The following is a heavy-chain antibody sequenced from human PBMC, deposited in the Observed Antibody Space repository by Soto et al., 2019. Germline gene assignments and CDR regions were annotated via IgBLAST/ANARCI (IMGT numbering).Heavy chain of an antibody. J-gene: IGHJ4*02. CDR2: IDQDGIGK. CDR1: GFAFSDYY. V-gene: IGHV3-7*01. CDR3: ARDVYDWLPTSYSFDY. Sequence: VQLVESGGGLVKPGGSLRLSCAASGFAFSDYYMSWIRQAPGKGLEWVANIDQDGIGKFYVDSVKGRFTISRDNAKNSLYLQMNSLRAEDTAVYFCARDVYDWLPTSYSFDYWGQGTLLTVSS. D-gene: IGHD3-9*01.